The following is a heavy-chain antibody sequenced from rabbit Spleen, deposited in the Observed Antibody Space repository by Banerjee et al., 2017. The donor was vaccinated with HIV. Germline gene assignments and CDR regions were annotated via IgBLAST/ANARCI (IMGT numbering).Heavy chain of an antibody. J-gene: IGHJ4*01. Sequence: QSLEESGGDLVKPGASLTLTCTASGFDLSNYWMCWVRQAPGKGPEWIGSIGTGSSGSTYYASWARGRFTISKTSSTTVTLQMTSLTAADTATYFCARGSAAMTMVIIGFYLNLWGPGTLVTVS. CDR2: IGTGSSGST. CDR1: GFDLSNYW. CDR3: ARGSAAMTMVIIGFYLNL. D-gene: IGHD2-1*01. V-gene: IGHV1S40*01.